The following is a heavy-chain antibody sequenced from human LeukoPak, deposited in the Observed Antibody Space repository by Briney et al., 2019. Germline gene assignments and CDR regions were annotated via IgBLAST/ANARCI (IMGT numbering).Heavy chain of an antibody. CDR1: GYTFTSYD. CDR2: MNPNSGNT. V-gene: IGHV1-8*01. Sequence: GASVTVSCKASGYTFTSYDINWVRQATGQGLEWMGWMNPNSGNTGYAQKFQGRVTMTRNTSISTAYMELSSLRSEDTAVYYCARTDSSSWFDAFDIWGQGTMVTVSS. J-gene: IGHJ3*02. CDR3: ARTDSSSWFDAFDI. D-gene: IGHD6-13*01.